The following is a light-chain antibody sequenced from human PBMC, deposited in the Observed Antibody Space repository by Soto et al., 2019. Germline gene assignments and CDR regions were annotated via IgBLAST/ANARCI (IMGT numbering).Light chain of an antibody. Sequence: QSVLTQPASVSGSPGQSITISCTGTSGDVGGYNYVSWYQQHPGKAPKLMIYDVSNRPSGVSNRFSGSKSGNTASLTIPGLQAEDEADYYCSSYTSSSTYVFGTGTKVTVL. CDR1: SGDVGGYNY. J-gene: IGLJ1*01. CDR3: SSYTSSSTYV. CDR2: DVS. V-gene: IGLV2-14*01.